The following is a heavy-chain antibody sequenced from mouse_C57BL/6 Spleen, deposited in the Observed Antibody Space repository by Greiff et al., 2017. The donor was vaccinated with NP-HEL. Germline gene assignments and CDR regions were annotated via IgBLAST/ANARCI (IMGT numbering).Heavy chain of an antibody. CDR1: GFTFSSYA. CDR2: ISDGGSYT. D-gene: IGHD1-1*01. V-gene: IGHV5-4*01. J-gene: IGHJ1*03. CDR3: ARDESSSPDWYFDV. Sequence: EVKVVESGGGLVKPGGSLKLSCAASGFTFSSYAMSWVRQTPEKRLEWVATISDGGSYTYYPDNVKGRFTISRDNAKNNLYLQMSHLKSEDTAMYYCARDESSSPDWYFDVWGTGTTVTVSS.